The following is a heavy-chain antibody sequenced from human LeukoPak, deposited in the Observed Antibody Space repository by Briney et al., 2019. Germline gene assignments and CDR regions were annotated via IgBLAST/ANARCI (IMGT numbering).Heavy chain of an antibody. CDR1: GGSISSGGYY. CDR3: ARHRRGYSYGPDDYYYYYMDV. D-gene: IGHD5-18*01. J-gene: IGHJ6*03. CDR2: IYHSGNT. V-gene: IGHV4-30-2*01. Sequence: SETLSLTCTVSGGSISSGGYYWSWIRQPPGKGLEWIGYIYHSGNTYYNPSLKSRVTISVDRSKNQFPLKLSSVTAADTAVYYCARHRRGYSYGPDDYYYYYMDVWGKGTTVTVSS.